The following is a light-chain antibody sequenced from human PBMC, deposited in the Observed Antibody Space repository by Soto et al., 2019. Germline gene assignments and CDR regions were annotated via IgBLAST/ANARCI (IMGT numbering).Light chain of an antibody. CDR3: QQSYSIPWT. Sequence: IPLTHSPSSLSASSGYRVTITCCSSQTISNYLNWYQRRPGKAPELLIYAASSLQSGVPSRFSGSGSGTDFTLTISSLQPEDFATYYCQQSYSIPWTFGQGTKVDNK. V-gene: IGKV1-39*01. CDR2: AAS. J-gene: IGKJ1*01. CDR1: QTISNY.